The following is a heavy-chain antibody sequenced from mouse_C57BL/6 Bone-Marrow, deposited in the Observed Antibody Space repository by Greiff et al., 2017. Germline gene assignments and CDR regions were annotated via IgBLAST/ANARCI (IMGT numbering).Heavy chain of an antibody. D-gene: IGHD2-4*01. J-gene: IGHJ2*01. Sequence: EVQGVESGGGLVKPGGSLKLSCAASGFTFSSYAMSWVRQTPEKRLEWVATISDGGSYTYYPDNVKGRFTISRDNAKNNLYLQMSHLKSEDTAMYYCARKSYDYASYYFDYWGQGTTLTVSS. V-gene: IGHV5-4*01. CDR3: ARKSYDYASYYFDY. CDR1: GFTFSSYA. CDR2: ISDGGSYT.